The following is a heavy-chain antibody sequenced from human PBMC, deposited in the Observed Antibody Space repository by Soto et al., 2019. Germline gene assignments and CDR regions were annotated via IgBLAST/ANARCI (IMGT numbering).Heavy chain of an antibody. D-gene: IGHD6-19*01. V-gene: IGHV1-69*13. CDR2: IIPIFGTA. CDR3: ARGSHSPGIAVAGYYY. Sequence: ASVKVSCKASGVPFSSYALSWVRQAPGQGLEWMGGIIPIFGTANYAQKFQGRVTITADESTSTAYMELSRLTSEDTAMYYCARGSHSPGIAVAGYYYWGQGTLVTVS. J-gene: IGHJ4*02. CDR1: GVPFSSYA.